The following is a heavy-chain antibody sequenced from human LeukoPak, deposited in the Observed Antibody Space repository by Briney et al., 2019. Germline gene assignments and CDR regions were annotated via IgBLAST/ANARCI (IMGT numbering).Heavy chain of an antibody. CDR2: INPNSGGT. J-gene: IGHJ5*02. CDR3: ARTGYSYGYWWFDR. V-gene: IGHV1-2*02. D-gene: IGHD5-18*01. Sequence: ASVKVSCKASGYTFTCYYMHWVRQAPGQGLEWMGWINPNSGGTNYAQKFQGRVTMTRDTSISTAYMELSRLRSDDTAVYYCARTGYSYGYWWFDRWGQGSQVTVSS. CDR1: GYTFTCYY.